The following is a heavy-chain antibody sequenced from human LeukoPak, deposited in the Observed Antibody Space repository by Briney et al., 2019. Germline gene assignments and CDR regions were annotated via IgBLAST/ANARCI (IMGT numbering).Heavy chain of an antibody. CDR1: GFTISSYS. J-gene: IGHJ4*02. Sequence: GGSLRLSCAASGFTISSYSMNWVRQAPGKGLEWVSSISSSSSYIYYADSVKGRFTISRDNAKSSLYLQMNSLRAEDTAVYYCARDGHDYYDSSGYYYRLTYWGQGTLVTVSS. CDR2: ISSSSSYI. D-gene: IGHD3-22*01. V-gene: IGHV3-21*01. CDR3: ARDGHDYYDSSGYYYRLTY.